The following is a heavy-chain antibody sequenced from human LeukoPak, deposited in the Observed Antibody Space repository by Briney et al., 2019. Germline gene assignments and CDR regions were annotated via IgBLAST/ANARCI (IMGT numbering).Heavy chain of an antibody. Sequence: GGSLRLSCAASGFTFSNAWMSWVRQAPGKGLEWVSAISGSGGSTYYADSVKGRFTISRDNSKNTLYLQMNSLRAEDTAVYYCAKDSCSGGSCYSPPGGDAFDIWGQGTMVTVSS. CDR1: GFTFSNAW. CDR3: AKDSCSGGSCYSPPGGDAFDI. D-gene: IGHD2-15*01. V-gene: IGHV3-23*01. J-gene: IGHJ3*02. CDR2: ISGSGGST.